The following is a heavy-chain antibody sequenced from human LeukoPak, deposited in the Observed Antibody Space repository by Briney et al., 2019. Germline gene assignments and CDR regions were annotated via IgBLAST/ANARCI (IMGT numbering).Heavy chain of an antibody. J-gene: IGHJ4*02. D-gene: IGHD1-26*01. V-gene: IGHV3-21*01. Sequence: GGSLRLSCAASGFTFSSYAMSWVRQAPGKGLEWVSSISSSRSYIYYADSVKGRFTISRDNAKNSLYLQMNSLRAEDTAVYYCASRIVGADGSWYFDYWGQGTLVTVSS. CDR3: ASRIVGADGSWYFDY. CDR2: ISSSRSYI. CDR1: GFTFSSYA.